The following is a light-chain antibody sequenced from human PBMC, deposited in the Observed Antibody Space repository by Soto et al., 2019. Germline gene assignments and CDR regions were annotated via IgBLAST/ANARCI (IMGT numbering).Light chain of an antibody. CDR2: GAS. CDR1: QSVSSNY. J-gene: IGKJ1*01. CDR3: QQYGSSGT. V-gene: IGKV3-20*01. Sequence: EIVLTQSPCILSLSPGERATLSCRASQSVSSNYLAWYQQKPGQAPRLLIYGASSRATGIPDRFSGSGSGTDFTLTISRLEPEDFAVYYCQQYGSSGTFGQGTKVDIK.